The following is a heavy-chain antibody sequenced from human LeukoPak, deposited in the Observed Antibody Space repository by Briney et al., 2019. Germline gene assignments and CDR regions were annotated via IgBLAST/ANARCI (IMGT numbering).Heavy chain of an antibody. D-gene: IGHD3-22*01. CDR3: TSGRASKYFYESSGYSTGYYFDY. V-gene: IGHV1-2*06. Sequence: GASVKVSCKTSGYTFTSYYLHWVRQAPGQGLEWLGRINPYSGGTDYAQKFQGRVTMTRDTSISTAYMELRRLRSDDTAIYYCTSGRASKYFYESSGYSTGYYFDYWGQGTLVTVSS. CDR2: INPYSGGT. J-gene: IGHJ4*02. CDR1: GYTFTSYY.